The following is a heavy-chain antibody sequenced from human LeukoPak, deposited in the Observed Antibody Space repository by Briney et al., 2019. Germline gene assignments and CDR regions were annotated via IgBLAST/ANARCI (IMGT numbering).Heavy chain of an antibody. Sequence: ASVKVSCKAAGYSLITYGISWVRQAPGQGLEWMGWISAYNGNTNYAQKLQGRVTVTTDTSTNIAYMELRSLRSDDTAVYYCARERKSSYDTLTGYYKSDAFDIWGQGTMVTVSS. V-gene: IGHV1-18*01. D-gene: IGHD3-9*01. CDR1: GYSLITYG. J-gene: IGHJ3*02. CDR3: ARERKSSYDTLTGYYKSDAFDI. CDR2: ISAYNGNT.